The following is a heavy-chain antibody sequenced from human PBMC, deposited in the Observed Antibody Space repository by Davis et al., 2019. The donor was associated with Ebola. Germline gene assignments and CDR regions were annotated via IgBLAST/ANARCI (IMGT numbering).Heavy chain of an antibody. CDR1: GFSLSNARMG. CDR2: IFSNDKK. D-gene: IGHD2-2*01. CDR3: ARMLTADSGAIDY. V-gene: IGHV2-26*01. J-gene: IGHJ4*02. Sequence: SGPTLVKPTETLTLTCTVSGFSLSNARMGVSWIRQPPGEAPEWLAHIFSNDKKSYSASLKSRLTISKDTSRSQVVLKMTNMDPLDTTTYYCARMLTADSGAIDYWGQGTLVTVSS.